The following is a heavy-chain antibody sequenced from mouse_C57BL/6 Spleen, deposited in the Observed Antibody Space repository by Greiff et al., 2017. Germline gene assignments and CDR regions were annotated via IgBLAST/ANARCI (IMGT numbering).Heavy chain of an antibody. CDR1: GFTFNTYA. CDR3: VRVPGYWYCDV. Sequence: EVQLMESGGGLVQPKGSLKLSCAASGFTFNTYAMHWVRQAPGKGFEWAARIRSKSSNYATYYADSVKDRFTISRDDSQSMLYLQMNNLKTEDTAMYYRVRVPGYWYCDVWGTGTTVTVSS. CDR2: IRSKSSNYAT. J-gene: IGHJ1*03. V-gene: IGHV10-3*01.